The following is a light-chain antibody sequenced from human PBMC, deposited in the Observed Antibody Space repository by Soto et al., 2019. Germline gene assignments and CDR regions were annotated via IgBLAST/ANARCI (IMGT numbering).Light chain of an antibody. J-gene: IGKJ1*01. Sequence: EIVLTQSPATLSKSPGERATLSCRASQSVSSYFAWYQQKPGQAPRLLIYDASNRATGIPARFSGSGSGTNFTLTISSLEPDDFAVYYCQQRGNWPVTFGQGTRWIS. CDR1: QSVSSY. CDR2: DAS. V-gene: IGKV3-11*01. CDR3: QQRGNWPVT.